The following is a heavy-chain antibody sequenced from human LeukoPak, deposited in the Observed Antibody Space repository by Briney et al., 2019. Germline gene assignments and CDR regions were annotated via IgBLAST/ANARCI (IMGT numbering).Heavy chain of an antibody. Sequence: SVKVSCKASGGTFSSYAISWVRQAPGQGLEWMGRIIPILGMANYAQKFQGRVTITADKSTSTAYMELSSLRSEDTAVYYCARDRHSNYNFDYWGQGTLVTVSS. CDR3: ARDRHSNYNFDY. D-gene: IGHD4-11*01. CDR2: IIPILGMA. CDR1: GGTFSSYA. J-gene: IGHJ4*02. V-gene: IGHV1-69*04.